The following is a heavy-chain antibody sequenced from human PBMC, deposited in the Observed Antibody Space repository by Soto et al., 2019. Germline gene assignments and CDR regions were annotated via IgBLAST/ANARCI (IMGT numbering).Heavy chain of an antibody. CDR2: ISSSSSYI. CDR3: ARADQYDSSGYYYWEFDY. V-gene: IGHV3-21*01. D-gene: IGHD3-22*01. J-gene: IGHJ4*02. Sequence: GGSLRLSCAASGFTFSSYSMNWVRQAPGKGLEWVSSISSSSSYIYYADSVKGRFTISRDNAKNSLYLQMNSLRAEDTAVYYCARADQYDSSGYYYWEFDYWGQGTLVTVSS. CDR1: GFTFSSYS.